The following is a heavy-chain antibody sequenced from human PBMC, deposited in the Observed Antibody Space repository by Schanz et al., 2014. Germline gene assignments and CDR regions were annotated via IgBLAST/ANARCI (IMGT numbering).Heavy chain of an antibody. D-gene: IGHD2-15*01. Sequence: VHLLESGGGLVPPGGSLRLSCTASGFPFSDYFMAWIRQPPGRGLEWVSYIGNGGVTIYYADSVKGRFTISRDNAKNSLFLQMNSLRAEDTAVYYCARDFLLEQLGYSHYYYAMDVWGQGTTVTVSS. CDR3: ARDFLLEQLGYSHYYYAMDV. CDR1: GFPFSDYF. V-gene: IGHV3-11*04. J-gene: IGHJ6*02. CDR2: IGNGGVTI.